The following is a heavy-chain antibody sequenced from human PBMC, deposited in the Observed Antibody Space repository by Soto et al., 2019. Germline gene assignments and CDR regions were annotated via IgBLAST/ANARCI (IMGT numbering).Heavy chain of an antibody. J-gene: IGHJ6*02. V-gene: IGHV4-59*01. CDR1: GGSISSYY. CDR2: IYYSGST. CDR3: ARVGGSMDGSGSYYRIYYYYYGMDV. Sequence: SETLSLTCTVSGGSISSYYWSWIRQPPGKGLEWIGYIYYSGSTNYNPSLKSRVTISVDTSKNQFSLKLSSVTAADTAVYYCARVGGSMDGSGSYYRIYYYYYGMDVWGQGTTVTVSS. D-gene: IGHD3-10*01.